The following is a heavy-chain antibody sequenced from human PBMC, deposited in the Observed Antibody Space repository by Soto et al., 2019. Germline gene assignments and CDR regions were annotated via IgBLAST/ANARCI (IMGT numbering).Heavy chain of an antibody. CDR1: GGSFSGYD. J-gene: IGHJ5*02. Sequence: SETLSLTCAVYGGSFSGYDWSWIRQPPGKGLEWIGEINHSGSTNYNPSLKSRVTISVDTSKNQFSLKLSSVTAADTAVYYCARESGFAGTYNWFDPWGQGTLVTVSS. CDR3: ARESGFAGTYNWFDP. V-gene: IGHV4-34*01. D-gene: IGHD1-1*01. CDR2: INHSGST.